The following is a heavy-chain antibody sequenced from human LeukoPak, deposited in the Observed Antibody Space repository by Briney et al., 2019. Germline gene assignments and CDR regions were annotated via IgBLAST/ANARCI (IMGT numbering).Heavy chain of an antibody. J-gene: IGHJ4*02. D-gene: IGHD6-19*01. V-gene: IGHV4-34*01. CDR2: INHSGST. Sequence: SGTLSLTCAVYGGSFSGYYWSWIRQPPGKGLEWIAEINHSGSTNYNPSLKSRVTISIDTSKNQFSLKLSAVTAADTAVYYCASIAVAGTAGDYWGQGTLVTVSS. CDR1: GGSFSGYY. CDR3: ASIAVAGTAGDY.